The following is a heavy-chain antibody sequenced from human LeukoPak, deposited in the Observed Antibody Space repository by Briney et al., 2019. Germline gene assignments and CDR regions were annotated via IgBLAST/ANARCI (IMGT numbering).Heavy chain of an antibody. J-gene: IGHJ4*02. D-gene: IGHD6-6*01. CDR3: ARGPNSNWSGLDF. CDR2: ISPTGSTT. CDR1: GFSFSGPW. V-gene: IGHV3-74*01. Sequence: PGGSLRLSWTSSGFSFSGPWMDWARQLPGKGLVWVSRISPTGSTTSYADSVKGRFTVSRDNAKNTLYLQVNNLRAEDTAVYYCARGPNSNWSGLDFWGQGTLLTVSS.